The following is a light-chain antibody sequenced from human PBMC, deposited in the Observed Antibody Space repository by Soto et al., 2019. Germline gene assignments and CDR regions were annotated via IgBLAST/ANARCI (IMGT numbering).Light chain of an antibody. J-gene: IGKJ1*01. CDR3: QQYYAYPRT. CDR1: QGIINY. Sequence: IRMNQSPSSLSAYTGDRVTITCRASQGIINYLAWYQQKPGKAPKLLIHGAATLQSGVPSRFSGSRSDTDFTLTISFLQSEDFATYYCQQYYAYPRTFGQGTKVDIK. CDR2: GAA. V-gene: IGKV1-8*01.